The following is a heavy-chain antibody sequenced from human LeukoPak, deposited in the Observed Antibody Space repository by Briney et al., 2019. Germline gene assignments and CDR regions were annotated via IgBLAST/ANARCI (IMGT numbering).Heavy chain of an antibody. J-gene: IGHJ4*02. V-gene: IGHV4-34*01. CDR3: ASSFYYDSRDY. CDR1: GFTFSSYG. CDR2: ITPSGST. Sequence: PGGSLRLSCAASGFTFSSYGMNWIRQPPGKGLEWIGEITPSGSTNYSPSLKSRVSISIDTSKKKLSLRLTSVTAADSAVYYCASSFYYDSRDYWGQGTLVTVSS. D-gene: IGHD3-22*01.